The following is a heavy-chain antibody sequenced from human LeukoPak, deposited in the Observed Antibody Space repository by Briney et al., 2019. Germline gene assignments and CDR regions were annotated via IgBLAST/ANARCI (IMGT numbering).Heavy chain of an antibody. CDR2: TYYRSEWYN. J-gene: IGHJ4*02. D-gene: IGHD6-19*01. V-gene: IGHV6-1*01. CDR1: GDSVSSNSAA. Sequence: SQTLSLTCAISGDSVSSNSAAWYWIRQSPSRGLEWLGRTYYRSEWYNDYAVSVKSRITINPDTSKNQFSLQLNSVTPEDAAVYYCARGTAVAVYFDYWGQGTLVTVSS. CDR3: ARGTAVAVYFDY.